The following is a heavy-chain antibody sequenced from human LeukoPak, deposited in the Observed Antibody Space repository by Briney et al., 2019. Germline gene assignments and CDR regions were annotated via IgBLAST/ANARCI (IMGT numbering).Heavy chain of an antibody. V-gene: IGHV4-39*07. J-gene: IGHJ5*02. Sequence: PSETLSLTCTVSGGSISSSSYYWGWIRQPPGKGLEWIGSIYYSGSTYYNPSLKSRVTISVDTSKNQFSLKLSSVTAADTAVYYCARSPPVSAAARGLNWFDPWGQGTLVTVSS. CDR3: ARSPPVSAAARGLNWFDP. D-gene: IGHD2-2*01. CDR1: GGSISSSSYY. CDR2: IYYSGST.